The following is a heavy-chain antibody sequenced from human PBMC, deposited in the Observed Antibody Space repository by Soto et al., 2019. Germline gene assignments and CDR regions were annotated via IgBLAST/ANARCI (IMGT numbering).Heavy chain of an antibody. CDR2: ISSNGGST. CDR3: VKVMTAMADYYYYGMDV. CDR1: GFTFSSYA. V-gene: IGHV3-64D*08. Sequence: GGSLRLSCSASGFTFSSYAMHWVRQAPGKGLEYVSAISSNGGSTYYADSVKGRFTISRDNSKNTLYLQMSSLRAEDTAVYYCVKVMTAMADYYYYGMDVWGQGTTDTVSS. D-gene: IGHD5-18*01. J-gene: IGHJ6*02.